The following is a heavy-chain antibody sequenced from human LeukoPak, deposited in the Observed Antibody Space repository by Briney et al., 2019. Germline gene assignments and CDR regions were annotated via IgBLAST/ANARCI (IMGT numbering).Heavy chain of an antibody. V-gene: IGHV3-21*01. CDR1: GFTVSSNY. J-gene: IGHJ4*02. CDR3: ARGVLFNFDY. CDR2: ISSSSSYI. Sequence: GGSLRLSCAASGFTVSSNYMSWVRQAPGKGLEWVSSISSSSSYIYYAGSVKGRFTISRDNAKNSLYLQMNSLRAEDTAVYYCARGVLFNFDYWGQGTLVTVSS.